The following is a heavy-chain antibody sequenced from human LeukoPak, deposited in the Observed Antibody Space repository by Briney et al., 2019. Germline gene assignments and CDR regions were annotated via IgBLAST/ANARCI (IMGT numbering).Heavy chain of an antibody. CDR1: GFTFGSYG. Sequence: GGSLRLSCAASGFTFGSYGMHWVRQAPGKGLEWVAFIRYDGSNKYYADSVKGRFTISRDNSKNTLYLQMNSLRAEDTAVYYCARVGGLSVWFGELPRSLDYWGQGTLVTVSS. J-gene: IGHJ4*02. CDR3: ARVGGLSVWFGELPRSLDY. CDR2: IRYDGSNK. V-gene: IGHV3-30*02. D-gene: IGHD3-10*01.